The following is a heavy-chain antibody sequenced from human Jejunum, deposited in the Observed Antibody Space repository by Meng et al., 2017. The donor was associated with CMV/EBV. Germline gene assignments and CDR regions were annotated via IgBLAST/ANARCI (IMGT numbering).Heavy chain of an antibody. Sequence: SGFSFSRFGMHWVRQATGKGLEWVAFTRYDGESEYYADSVKGRFTISKDNSKNMLYLQMSSLRPEDTAVYYCANFPSSAYYSEMDVWGQGTTVTVSS. CDR2: TRYDGESE. CDR3: ANFPSSAYYSEMDV. J-gene: IGHJ6*02. V-gene: IGHV3-30*02. CDR1: GFSFSRFG.